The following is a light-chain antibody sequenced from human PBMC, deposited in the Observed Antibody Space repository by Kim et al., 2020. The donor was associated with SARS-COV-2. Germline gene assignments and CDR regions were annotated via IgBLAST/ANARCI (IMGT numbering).Light chain of an antibody. J-gene: IGKJ1*01. V-gene: IGKV1-27*01. CDR3: QKYNRAPRT. Sequence: ASVGDRVTITCRASQGISNYLAWYQQKPGKVPKLLFYAASALQSGVSSRFSGSGSGTDFTLTISSLQPEDVATYYCQKYNRAPRTFGQGTKVDIK. CDR2: AAS. CDR1: QGISNY.